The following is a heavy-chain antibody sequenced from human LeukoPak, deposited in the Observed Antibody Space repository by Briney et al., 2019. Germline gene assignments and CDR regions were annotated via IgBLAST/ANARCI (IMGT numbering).Heavy chain of an antibody. CDR1: ARSIKNYY. Sequence: SETLSLTCTVSARSIKNYYWSWIRQPPGKGLEWIAYINDNGHSGYNPSLESRVTISVDTSKNHFSLRLRSVTAADTAVYYCASESAAYGRGSFSDYWGQGILVTVSS. D-gene: IGHD3-16*01. CDR2: INDNGHS. CDR3: ASESAAYGRGSFSDY. V-gene: IGHV4-59*12. J-gene: IGHJ4*02.